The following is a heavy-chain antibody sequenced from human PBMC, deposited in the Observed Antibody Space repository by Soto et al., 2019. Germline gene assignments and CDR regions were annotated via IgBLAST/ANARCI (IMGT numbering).Heavy chain of an antibody. CDR2: IYYSGST. Sequence: SETLSLTCTVSGGSISSGGYYWSWIRQPPGKGLEWIGYIYYSGSTNYNPSLKSRVTISVDTSKNQFSLKLSSVTAADTAVYYCANTYYYDSSGYGQFDYWGQGTLVTVSS. CDR3: ANTYYYDSSGYGQFDY. V-gene: IGHV4-61*08. D-gene: IGHD3-22*01. J-gene: IGHJ4*02. CDR1: GGSISSGGYY.